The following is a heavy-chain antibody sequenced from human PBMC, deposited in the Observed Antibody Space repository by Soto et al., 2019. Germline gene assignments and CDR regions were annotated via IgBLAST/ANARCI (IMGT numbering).Heavy chain of an antibody. J-gene: IGHJ5*02. CDR3: ARDRGYYYGSGTQGPNWFDP. V-gene: IGHV4-31*03. CDR2: IYCSGST. CDR1: GGSISSGGYY. D-gene: IGHD3-10*01. Sequence: SETLSLTCTVSGGSISSGGYYWSWIRQHPGKGLEWIGYIYCSGSTYYNPSLKSRVTISVDTSKNQFSLKLSSVTAADTAVYYCARDRGYYYGSGTQGPNWFDPWGQGTLVTVSS.